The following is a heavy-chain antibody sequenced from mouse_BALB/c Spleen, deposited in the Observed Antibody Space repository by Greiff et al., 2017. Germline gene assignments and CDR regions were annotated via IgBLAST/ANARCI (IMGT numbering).Heavy chain of an antibody. J-gene: IGHJ2*01. Sequence: ESGPGILQPSQTLSLTCSFSGFSLSTSGMSVGWIRQPSGKGLEWLAHIWWNDDKYYNPALKSRLTISKDTSNNQVFLKIASVVTADTATYYCARIPITTVLDYWGQGTTLTVSS. CDR2: IWWNDDK. D-gene: IGHD1-1*01. CDR1: GFSLSTSGMS. CDR3: ARIPITTVLDY. V-gene: IGHV8-11*01.